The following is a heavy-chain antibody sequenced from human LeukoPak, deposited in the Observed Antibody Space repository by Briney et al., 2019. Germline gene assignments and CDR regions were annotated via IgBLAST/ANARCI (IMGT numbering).Heavy chain of an antibody. CDR3: ARSLGERVTAPQYYFDY. CDR1: GGTFSSYA. CDR2: IIPIFGTA. J-gene: IGHJ4*02. D-gene: IGHD2-21*02. Sequence: ASVEVSCKASGGTFSSYAISWVRQAPGQGLEWMGGIIPIFGTANYAQKFQGRVTITADESTSTAYMELSSLRSEDTAVYYCARSLGERVTAPQYYFDYWGQGTLVTVSS. V-gene: IGHV1-69*13.